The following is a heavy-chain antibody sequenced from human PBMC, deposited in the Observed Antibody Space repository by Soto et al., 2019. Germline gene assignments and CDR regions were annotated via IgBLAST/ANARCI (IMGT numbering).Heavy chain of an antibody. V-gene: IGHV5-10-1*01. CDR3: ERHGGDNYVSSGYHYAIDY. CDR2: IDLTDSYT. D-gene: IGHD3-22*01. Sequence: GESLKISCKGSGYTFRNNWITWVRQMPGKGLEWMGRIDLTDSYTSYSPSFQGHVSFSADTSINTTYLQLSSLRASDTAMYYCERHGGDNYVSSGYHYAIDYWGQGTPVTVSS. J-gene: IGHJ4*02. CDR1: GYTFRNNW.